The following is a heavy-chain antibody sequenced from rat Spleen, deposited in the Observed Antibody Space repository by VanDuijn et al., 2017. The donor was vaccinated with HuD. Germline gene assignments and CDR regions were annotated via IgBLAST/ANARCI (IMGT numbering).Heavy chain of an antibody. CDR3: TRSWGYYYDGSPQWFAY. J-gene: IGHJ3*01. V-gene: IGHV2-1*01. CDR1: GFSLTSNS. CDR2: IWGDGST. D-gene: IGHD1-12*03. Sequence: QVQLKESGPGLVQPSQTLSLTCTVSGFSLTSNSVHWVRQPPGKGLEWMGGIWGDGSTDYNSALKSRLSISRDTSKSQVFLKMNSLQTDDTAIYFCTRSWGYYYDGSPQWFAYWGQGTLVTVSS.